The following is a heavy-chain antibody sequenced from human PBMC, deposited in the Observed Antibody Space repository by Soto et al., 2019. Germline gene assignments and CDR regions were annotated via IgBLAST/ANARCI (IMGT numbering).Heavy chain of an antibody. J-gene: IGHJ4*02. CDR1: GFTFSSYA. Sequence: EVQLLESGGGLVQPGGSLRLSCAASGFTFSSYAMSWVRQAPGKGLEWVSAISGSGGSTYYADSVKGRFTISSDNSKNTLYLQMNSLRAEDTAVYYCAKARDILTGYYLFDYWGQGTLVTVSS. V-gene: IGHV3-23*01. CDR2: ISGSGGST. D-gene: IGHD3-9*01. CDR3: AKARDILTGYYLFDY.